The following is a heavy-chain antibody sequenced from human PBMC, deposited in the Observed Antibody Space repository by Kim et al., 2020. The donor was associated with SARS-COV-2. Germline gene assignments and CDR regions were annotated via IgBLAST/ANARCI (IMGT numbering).Heavy chain of an antibody. CDR1: GFTVSSNY. Sequence: GGSLRLSCAASGFTVSSNYMSWVRQAPGKGLEWVSVIYSGGSTYYADSVKGRFTISRDNSKNTLYLQMNSLRAEDTAVYYCARDVRGINYYGSGSEWGQGTLVTVSS. CDR3: ARDVRGINYYGSGSE. CDR2: IYSGGST. D-gene: IGHD3-10*01. J-gene: IGHJ4*02. V-gene: IGHV3-66*01.